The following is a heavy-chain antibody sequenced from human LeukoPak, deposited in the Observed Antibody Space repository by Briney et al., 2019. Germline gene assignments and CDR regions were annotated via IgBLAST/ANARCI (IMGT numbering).Heavy chain of an antibody. D-gene: IGHD1-26*01. CDR1: GGSISSYY. CDR2: IYYSGST. J-gene: IGHJ4*02. CDR3: ARERYSGSYSH. Sequence: PSETLSLTCTVSGGSISSYYWSWIRQPPGKGLEWIGYIYYSGSTNYNPSLKSRVTISVDTSKNQFSLKLSSVTAADTAVYYCARERYSGSYSHWGQGTLVTVSS. V-gene: IGHV4-59*01.